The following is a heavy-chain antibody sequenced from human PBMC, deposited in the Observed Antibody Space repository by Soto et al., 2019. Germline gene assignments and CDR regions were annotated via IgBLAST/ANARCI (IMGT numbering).Heavy chain of an antibody. CDR2: IIPILGIA. V-gene: IGHV1-69*02. D-gene: IGHD3-3*01. J-gene: IGHJ5*02. CDR3: ARMICSGYYTGIDP. Sequence: QVQLVQSGAEVKKPGSSVKVSCKASGGTFSSYTISWVRQAPGQGLEWMGRIIPILGIANYAQKFQGRVTITADKSTSTAYMELSSLRSEDTAVYYCARMICSGYYTGIDPWGQGTLVTVSS. CDR1: GGTFSSYT.